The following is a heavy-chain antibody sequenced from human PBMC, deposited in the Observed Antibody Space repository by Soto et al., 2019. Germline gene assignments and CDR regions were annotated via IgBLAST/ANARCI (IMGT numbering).Heavy chain of an antibody. D-gene: IGHD3-9*01. V-gene: IGHV3-15*01. CDR2: IKSKTDGGTT. CDR1: GFPFSNAW. Sequence: GGSLRLSCAASGFPFSNAWMSLVRQAPGKGLEWVGRIKSKTDGGTTDYAAPVKGRFTISRDDSKNTLYLKMNSLKTEDTAVYYCTIGSWSGGYYNGVYYYYDYGMGAWGQGTTVTVSS. J-gene: IGHJ6*02. CDR3: TIGSWSGGYYNGVYYYYDYGMGA.